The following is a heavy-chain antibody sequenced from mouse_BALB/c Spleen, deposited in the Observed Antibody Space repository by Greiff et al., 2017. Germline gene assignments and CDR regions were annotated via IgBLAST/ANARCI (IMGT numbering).Heavy chain of an antibody. CDR3: KRGGSDYDYDVDY. Sequence: LQQPGSELVRPGASVKLSCKASGYTFTSYWMHWVKQRPGQGLEWIGNIYPGSGSTNYDEKFKSKATLTVDTSSSTAYMQLSSLTSEDSAVYSGKRGGSDYDYDVDYWGQGTSLTVSS. J-gene: IGHJ2*02. CDR1: GYTFTSYW. D-gene: IGHD2-4*01. V-gene: IGHV1S22*01. CDR2: IYPGSGST.